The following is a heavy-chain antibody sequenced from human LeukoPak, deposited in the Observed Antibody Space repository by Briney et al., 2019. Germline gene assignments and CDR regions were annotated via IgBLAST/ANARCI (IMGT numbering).Heavy chain of an antibody. J-gene: IGHJ3*02. CDR2: INQDGSEK. CDR3: ARGSSVNDAFHI. Sequence: GGSLRLSCAASGFTFSTSWMSWVRQAPGKGLEWVANINQDGSEKYYVDSVKGRFIISRDNAKNSLYLQMNSLRAEDTAVYYCARGSSVNDAFHIWGQGTMVTVSS. V-gene: IGHV3-7*01. CDR1: GFTFSTSW.